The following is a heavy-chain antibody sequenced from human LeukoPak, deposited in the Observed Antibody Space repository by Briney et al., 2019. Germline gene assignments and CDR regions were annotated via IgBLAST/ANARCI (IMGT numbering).Heavy chain of an antibody. J-gene: IGHJ4*02. CDR3: AKDEGRRSMTTVTKRGYYFDY. Sequence: PGGSLRLSCAASGFTFSSYGMHWVRQAPGRGLEWVAVISYDGSNKYYADSVKGRFTISRDNSKNTLYLQMNSLRAEDTAVYYCAKDEGRRSMTTVTKRGYYFDYWGQGTLVTVPS. CDR2: ISYDGSNK. CDR1: GFTFSSYG. D-gene: IGHD4-17*01. V-gene: IGHV3-30*18.